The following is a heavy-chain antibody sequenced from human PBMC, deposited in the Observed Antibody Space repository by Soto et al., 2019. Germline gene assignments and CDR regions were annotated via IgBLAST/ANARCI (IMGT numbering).Heavy chain of an antibody. D-gene: IGHD6-6*01. Sequence: ASETLSLTCTVSGGSISSSSYYWGWIRQPPGKGLEWIGSIYYSGSTYYNPSLKSRVTISVDTSKNQFSLKLSSVTAADTAVYYCASDLRKSSSRFEPWGQGTLVTVSS. CDR2: IYYSGST. V-gene: IGHV4-39*01. J-gene: IGHJ5*02. CDR3: ASDLRKSSSRFEP. CDR1: GGSISSSSYY.